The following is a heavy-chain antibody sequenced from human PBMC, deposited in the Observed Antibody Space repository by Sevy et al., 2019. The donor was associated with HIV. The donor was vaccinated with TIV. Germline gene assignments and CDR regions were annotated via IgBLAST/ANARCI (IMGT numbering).Heavy chain of an antibody. J-gene: IGHJ4*02. CDR2: IKRKTDGGTT. V-gene: IGHV3-15*01. D-gene: IGHD1-26*01. CDR3: TTDKGATDY. CDR1: GFTFSNAW. Sequence: GGSLRLSCAASGFTFSNAWMSWVRQAPGKGLEWVGRIKRKTDGGTTDYAAPVKGRLTISRDDSKNTLYLQMNSLKTGDTAVYYCTTDKGATDYWGQGTLVTVSS.